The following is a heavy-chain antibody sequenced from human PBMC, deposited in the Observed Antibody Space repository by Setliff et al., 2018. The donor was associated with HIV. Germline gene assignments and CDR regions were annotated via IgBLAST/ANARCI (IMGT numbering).Heavy chain of an antibody. D-gene: IGHD3-22*01. V-gene: IGHV3-11*01. CDR3: ARDLFPYYHDSRPYYPPAY. J-gene: IGHJ4*02. CDR1: GFTFSTSA. CDR2: LSGTSSTI. Sequence: GGSLRLSCTASGFTFSTSAMTWIRQAPGKGLEWVSSLSGTSSTIYLADSVKGRFTISRDNAQNSLYLHMNSLRAEDTAMYYCARDLFPYYHDSRPYYPPAYWGQGTLVTVSS.